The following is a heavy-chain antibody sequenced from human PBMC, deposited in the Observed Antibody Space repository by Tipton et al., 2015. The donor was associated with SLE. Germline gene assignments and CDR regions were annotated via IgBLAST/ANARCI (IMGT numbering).Heavy chain of an antibody. Sequence: TLSLTCTVSGASITSNSYSWNWIRQPAGKGLEWIGRIYSSGSTIYNPSLKSRLTLSLDTSKNQFSLRVRSVTAADTAVYYCARGGGSYYDYWGQGTLVTVSS. D-gene: IGHD1-26*01. J-gene: IGHJ4*02. V-gene: IGHV4-61*02. CDR3: ARGGGSYYDY. CDR1: GASITSNSYS. CDR2: IYSSGST.